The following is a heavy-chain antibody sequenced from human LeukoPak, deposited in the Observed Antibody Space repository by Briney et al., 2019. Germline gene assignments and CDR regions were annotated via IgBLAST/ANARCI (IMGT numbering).Heavy chain of an antibody. V-gene: IGHV3-21*01. CDR3: ARYYDFWSSYSSYYYMDV. CDR1: GFTFSSYS. CDR2: ISSSSNYI. J-gene: IGHJ6*03. Sequence: GGSLRLSCAASGFTFSSYSMNWVRQAPGKGLEWVSSISSSSNYIYYADSVKGRITISRDNAKNSLYLQMNSLRAEDTAVYYCARYYDFWSSYSSYYYMDVWGKGTTVTVSS. D-gene: IGHD3-3*01.